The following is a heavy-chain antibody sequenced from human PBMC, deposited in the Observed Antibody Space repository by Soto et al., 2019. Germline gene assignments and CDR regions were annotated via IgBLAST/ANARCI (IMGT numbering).Heavy chain of an antibody. D-gene: IGHD6-6*01. V-gene: IGHV1-18*01. Sequence: ASAQVSCKASGYTFTSYGISWVRQAPGQGLEWMGWISAYNGNTNYAQKLQGRVTMTTDTSTSTAYMELRSLRSDDTAVYYCAREGRQLVLYYSYGMDVWGQGTTVTVSS. CDR3: AREGRQLVLYYSYGMDV. CDR2: ISAYNGNT. J-gene: IGHJ6*02. CDR1: GYTFTSYG.